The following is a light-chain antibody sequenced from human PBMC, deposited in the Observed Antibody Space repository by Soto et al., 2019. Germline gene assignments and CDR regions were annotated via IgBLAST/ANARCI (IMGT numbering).Light chain of an antibody. CDR3: QQYNNWPPIT. CDR1: QGVSSSY. Sequence: EIVLTQTPGTLSLSPGERATLSCRASQGVSSSYLAWYQQKPGQAPRLLIYGASSRATGIPDRFSGSGSGTEFTLTISSLQSVDFAVYYCQQYNNWPPITFGQGTRLEIK. V-gene: IGKV3-20*01. CDR2: GAS. J-gene: IGKJ5*01.